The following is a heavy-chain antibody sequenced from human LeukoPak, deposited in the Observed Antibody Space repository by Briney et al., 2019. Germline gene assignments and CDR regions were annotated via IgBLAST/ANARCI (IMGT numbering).Heavy chain of an antibody. CDR3: ARSFDDYVWGSYRTHFDY. CDR2: IWYDGSNK. V-gene: IGHV3-33*01. J-gene: IGHJ4*02. Sequence: GGSLRLSCAASGFTFSSYGMRWVRQAPGKGLEWVAVIWYDGSNKYYADSVKGRFTISRDNSKNTLYLQMNSLRAEDTAVYSCARSFDDYVWGSYRTHFDYWGQGTLVTVSS. CDR1: GFTFSSYG. D-gene: IGHD3-16*02.